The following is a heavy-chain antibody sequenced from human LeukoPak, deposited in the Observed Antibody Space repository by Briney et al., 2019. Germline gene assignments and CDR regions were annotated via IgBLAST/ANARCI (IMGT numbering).Heavy chain of an antibody. CDR2: INADEDRA. CDR3: AKDRQQQLVLDYFDY. J-gene: IGHJ4*02. D-gene: IGHD6-13*01. Sequence: GGSLRLSCAASGFTFSDYWMHWVRQAPGKGLVWVSHINADEDRAAYADSVKGRFTISRDNARNTLYLQMNSLRAEDTAVYYCAKDRQQQLVLDYFDYWGQGTLVTVSS. V-gene: IGHV3-74*01. CDR1: GFTFSDYW.